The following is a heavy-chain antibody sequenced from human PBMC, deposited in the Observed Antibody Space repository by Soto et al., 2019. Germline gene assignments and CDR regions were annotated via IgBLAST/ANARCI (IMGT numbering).Heavy chain of an antibody. CDR3: ARGIRPVMITFGGVIALYYYYYMDV. J-gene: IGHJ6*03. CDR2: INHSGST. V-gene: IGHV4-34*01. D-gene: IGHD3-16*02. Sequence: PSETLSLTCAVYGGSFSGYYWSWIRQPPGKGLEWIGEINHSGSTNYNPSLKSRVTISVDTSKNQFSLKLSSVTAADTAVYYCARGIRPVMITFGGVIALYYYYYMDVWGKGTTVT. CDR1: GGSFSGYY.